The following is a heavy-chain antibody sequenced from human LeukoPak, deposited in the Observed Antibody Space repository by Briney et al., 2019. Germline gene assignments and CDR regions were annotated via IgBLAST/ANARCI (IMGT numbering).Heavy chain of an antibody. CDR1: GGSISSYY. J-gene: IGHJ4*02. CDR2: IYYSGST. D-gene: IGHD2-8*01. V-gene: IGHV4-4*07. CDR3: ARVRDCTNGVCSMILFDY. Sequence: SETLSLTCTVSGGSISSYYWSWIRQPAGKGLEWIGSIYYSGSTYYNPSLKSRVTISVDTSKNQFSLKLSSVTAADTAVYYCARVRDCTNGVCSMILFDYWGQGTLVTVSS.